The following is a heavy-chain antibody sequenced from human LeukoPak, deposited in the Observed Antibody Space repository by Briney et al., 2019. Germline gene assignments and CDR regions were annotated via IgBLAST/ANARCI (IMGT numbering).Heavy chain of an antibody. CDR1: GFTFSSYG. Sequence: PGRPLRLSCAASGFTFSSYGIHWVRQAPGKGLEWVAVISYDGSNKYYADSVKGRFTISRDNSKNTLFLQMNSLRPDDAAVYYCAKDAVTTLDYWAREPWSPSPQ. CDR2: ISYDGSNK. D-gene: IGHD4-17*01. V-gene: IGHV3-30*18. CDR3: AKDAVTTLDY. J-gene: IGHJ4*02.